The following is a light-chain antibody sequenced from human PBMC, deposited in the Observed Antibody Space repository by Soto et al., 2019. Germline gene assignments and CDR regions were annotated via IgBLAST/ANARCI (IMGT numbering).Light chain of an antibody. Sequence: HSALTQPASVSGSPGQSITISCTGTSSDVGGYNYVSWYQHHPGKAPKLMIYEVSNRPSGVSDRFSGSKSGNTASLTISGLQAEDEADYYCSSYTSSSTVLFGGGTKLTVL. CDR2: EVS. J-gene: IGLJ2*01. V-gene: IGLV2-14*01. CDR3: SSYTSSSTVL. CDR1: SSDVGGYNY.